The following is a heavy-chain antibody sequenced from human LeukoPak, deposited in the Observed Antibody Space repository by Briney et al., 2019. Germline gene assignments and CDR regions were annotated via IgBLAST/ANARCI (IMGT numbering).Heavy chain of an antibody. CDR1: GGSISSYY. V-gene: IGHV4-59*01. CDR2: TYYSGST. J-gene: IGHJ6*03. Sequence: SETLSLTCTVSGGSISSYYWSWIRQPPGKGLEWIGYTYYSGSTNYNPSLKSRVTISVDTSKNQFSLKLSSVIAADTAVYYCARTTEGYCSSASCFGFSYSYYMDVWGKGTTVTISS. D-gene: IGHD2-2*01. CDR3: ARTTEGYCSSASCFGFSYSYYMDV.